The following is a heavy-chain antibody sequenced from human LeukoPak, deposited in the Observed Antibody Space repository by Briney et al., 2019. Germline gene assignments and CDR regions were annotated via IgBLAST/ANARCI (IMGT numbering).Heavy chain of an antibody. CDR2: ISSSSSTI. D-gene: IGHD3-22*01. CDR3: ARDQQATWYYYDSSGYYGNLDY. CDR1: GFTFSSYS. V-gene: IGHV3-48*02. Sequence: PGGSLRLSCAASGFTFSSYSMNWVRQAPGNGLEWVSYISSSSSTIYYADSVKGRFTISRDNAKNSLYLQMNSLRDEDTAVYYCARDQQATWYYYDSSGYYGNLDYWGQGTLVTVSS. J-gene: IGHJ4*02.